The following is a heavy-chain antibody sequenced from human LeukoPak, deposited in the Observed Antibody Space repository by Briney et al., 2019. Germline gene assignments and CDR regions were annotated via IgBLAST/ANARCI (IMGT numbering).Heavy chain of an antibody. CDR3: ASTDILTGSIDY. CDR2: IYTSGST. J-gene: IGHJ4*02. Sequence: SETLSLTCTVSGGSISSGSYYWSWILQPAGKGLEWIGRIYTSGSTNYNPSLKSRVTISVDTSKNQFSLKLSSVTAADTAMYYCASTDILTGSIDYWGQGTLVTVSS. V-gene: IGHV4-61*02. D-gene: IGHD3-9*01. CDR1: GGSISSGSYY.